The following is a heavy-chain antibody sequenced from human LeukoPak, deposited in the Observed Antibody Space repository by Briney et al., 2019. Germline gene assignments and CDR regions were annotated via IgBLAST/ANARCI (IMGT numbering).Heavy chain of an antibody. CDR3: ARRDYDFWSGYSPDNWFDP. V-gene: IGHV3-30*04. CDR2: ISYDGSNK. J-gene: IGHJ5*02. D-gene: IGHD3-3*01. CDR1: GFTFSSYA. Sequence: PGRSLRLSCAASGFTFSSYAMHWVRQAPGKGLEWVAVISYDGSNKYYADSVKGRFTISRDNSKNTLYLQMNSLRSEDTAVYYCARRDYDFWSGYSPDNWFDPWGQGTLVTVSS.